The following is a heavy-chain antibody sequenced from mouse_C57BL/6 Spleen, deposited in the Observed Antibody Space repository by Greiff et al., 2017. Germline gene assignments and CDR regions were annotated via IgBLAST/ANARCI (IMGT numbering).Heavy chain of an antibody. CDR1: GYTFTSYW. J-gene: IGHJ3*01. Sequence: QVQLQQPGAELVRPGSSVKLSCKASGYTFTSYWMDWVKQRPGQGLEWIGNIYPSDSETHYNQKFKDKATLTVDKSPSTAYMQLSSLTSEDSAVYYCASTGGYKGWFAYWGQGTLVTVSA. CDR3: ASTGGYKGWFAY. CDR2: IYPSDSET. V-gene: IGHV1-61*01. D-gene: IGHD2-2*01.